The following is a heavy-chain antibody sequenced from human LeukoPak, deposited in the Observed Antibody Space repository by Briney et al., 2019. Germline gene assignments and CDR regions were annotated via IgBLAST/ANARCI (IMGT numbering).Heavy chain of an antibody. CDR1: GGSITSGNW. CDR3: ARGGEDSSSWYHFNYYYMDV. V-gene: IGHV4-4*02. D-gene: IGHD6-13*01. Sequence: KASGTLSLTCAVSGGSITSGNWWSWVRQPPGKGLEWIGEIHHSGSTNYNPSLKSRVTISVDTSKNQFSLKLSSVTAADTAVYYCARGGEDSSSWYHFNYYYMDVWGKGTTVTISS. CDR2: IHHSGST. J-gene: IGHJ6*03.